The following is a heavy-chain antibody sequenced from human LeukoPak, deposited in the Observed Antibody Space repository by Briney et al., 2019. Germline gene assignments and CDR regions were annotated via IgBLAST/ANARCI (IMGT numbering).Heavy chain of an antibody. CDR2: ISYDGGSE. V-gene: IGHV3-30*13. J-gene: IGHJ4*02. CDR1: GFTFSSYS. CDR3: ARGSELHDY. D-gene: IGHD3-10*01. Sequence: GGSLRLFCAASGFTFSSYSMNWVRQAPGKGLEWVSRISYDGGSEYYADSVKGRFTVSRDSYKNMLYLQMNSLTPEDTAVYYCARGSELHDYWGQGTLVTVSS.